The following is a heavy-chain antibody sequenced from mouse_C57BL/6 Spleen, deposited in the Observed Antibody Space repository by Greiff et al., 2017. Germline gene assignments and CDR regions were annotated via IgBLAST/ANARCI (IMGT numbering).Heavy chain of an antibody. V-gene: IGHV3-6*01. CDR1: GYSITSGYY. D-gene: IGHD1-1*01. CDR2: ISYDGSN. Sequence: DVQLVESGPGLVKPSQSLSLTCSVTGYSITSGYYWNWIRQFPGNKLEWMGYISYDGSNNYNPSLKNRISITRDTSKNQFFLKLNSVTTEDTATYYCARGITTVVFDYWGQGTTLTVSS. J-gene: IGHJ2*01. CDR3: ARGITTVVFDY.